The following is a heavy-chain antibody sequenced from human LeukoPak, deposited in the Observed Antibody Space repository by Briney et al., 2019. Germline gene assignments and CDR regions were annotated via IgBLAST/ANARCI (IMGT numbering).Heavy chain of an antibody. CDR1: GFTFSSYS. V-gene: IGHV3-48*04. CDR2: ISSSSSTI. CDR3: AGSFVGICSSTSCAMDV. Sequence: PGGSLRLSCAASGFTFSSYSMNWVRQAPGKGLEWVSYISSSSSTIYYADSVKGRFTISRDNAKNSLYLQMNSLRAEDTAVYYCAGSFVGICSSTSCAMDVWGKGTTVTVSS. J-gene: IGHJ6*03. D-gene: IGHD2-2*01.